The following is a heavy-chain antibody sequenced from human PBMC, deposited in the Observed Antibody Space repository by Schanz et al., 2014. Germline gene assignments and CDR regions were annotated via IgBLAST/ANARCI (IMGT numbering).Heavy chain of an antibody. CDR3: ARQERGIWGHNGMDV. CDR1: GDSITTSGYF. V-gene: IGHV4-39*01. D-gene: IGHD2-15*01. Sequence: QVQLQESGPGLVKPSETLSLTCTVSGDSITTSGYFWGWIRQAPGKELEYIGTSVYSGATHYNPSLLVRSTIAVNTSKNHFPLKLGSVTAADTAIYYCARQERGIWGHNGMDVWGQGTTVTVSS. CDR2: SVYSGAT. J-gene: IGHJ6*02.